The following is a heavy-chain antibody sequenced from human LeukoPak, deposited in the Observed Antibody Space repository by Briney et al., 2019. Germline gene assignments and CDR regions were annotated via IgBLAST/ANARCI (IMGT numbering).Heavy chain of an antibody. CDR2: INAGNGNT. CDR1: GYTFTSYA. V-gene: IGHV1-3*01. Sequence: ASVKVSCKASGYTFTSYAMHWVRQAPGQRLEWMGWINAGNGNTKYSQKFQGRVTITRDTSASTAYMELSSLRSEDTAVYYCARDIVVVPAAVPFYGMDVWGKGTTVTVSS. J-gene: IGHJ6*04. D-gene: IGHD2-2*01. CDR3: ARDIVVVPAAVPFYGMDV.